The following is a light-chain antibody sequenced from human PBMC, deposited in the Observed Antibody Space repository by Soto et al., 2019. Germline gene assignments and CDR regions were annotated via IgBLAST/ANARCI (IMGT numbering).Light chain of an antibody. CDR2: SNN. CDR3: AAWDDSLNGYV. CDR1: SSNIGSNP. J-gene: IGLJ1*01. Sequence: QSVLTQPPSASGTPGQRVTISCSGSSSNIGSNPVNWYQQLPGTAPKLLIYSNNQRPSGVPDRFSGSKSGTSASLAISGLQSEYEADYYCAAWDDSLNGYVFGTGTKLAV. V-gene: IGLV1-44*01.